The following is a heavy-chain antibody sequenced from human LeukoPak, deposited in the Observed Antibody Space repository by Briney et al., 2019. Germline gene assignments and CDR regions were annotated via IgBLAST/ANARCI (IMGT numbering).Heavy chain of an antibody. CDR1: GFTFSSYD. CDR2: ISGSGGST. J-gene: IGHJ4*02. Sequence: GGSLRLSCAASGFTFSSYDMSWVRQAPGKGLEWVSGISGSGGSTYYADSVKGRFTISRDNPKNTLYLQMNSLRAEDTAVYYCASLPFYGGNSNYWGQGTLVTVSS. D-gene: IGHD4-23*01. CDR3: ASLPFYGGNSNY. V-gene: IGHV3-23*01.